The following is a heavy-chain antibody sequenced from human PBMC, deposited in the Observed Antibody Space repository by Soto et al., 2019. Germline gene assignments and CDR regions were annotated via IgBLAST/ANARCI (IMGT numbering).Heavy chain of an antibody. CDR3: ARSPAYGDYANLDT. CDR1: GDSVSKYY. V-gene: IGHV4-4*07. Sequence: NPSETLSLTCTVSGDSVSKYYWNWIRQPAGKGLEWIGRIHSTRSPNYNPSLKSRVTMSVDTSKNQFSLKLNLTSVTAADTAVYYCARSPAYGDYANLDTWGRGTLVTVSS. CDR2: IHSTRSP. J-gene: IGHJ5*02. D-gene: IGHD4-17*01.